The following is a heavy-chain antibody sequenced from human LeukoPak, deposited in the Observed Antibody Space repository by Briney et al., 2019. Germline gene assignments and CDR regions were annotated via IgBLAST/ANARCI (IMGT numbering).Heavy chain of an antibody. CDR2: IYSGGST. D-gene: IGHD3-22*01. J-gene: IGHJ6*02. CDR1: GFTVSSNY. Sequence: PGGSLRLSCAASGFTVSSNYMSWVRQAPGKGLEWVSVIYSGGSTYYADSVKGRFTISRDNSKNTLYLQMNSLRAEDTAVYYCARARDSILPYYYYGMDVWGQGTTVTVSS. CDR3: ARARDSILPYYYYGMDV. V-gene: IGHV3-66*01.